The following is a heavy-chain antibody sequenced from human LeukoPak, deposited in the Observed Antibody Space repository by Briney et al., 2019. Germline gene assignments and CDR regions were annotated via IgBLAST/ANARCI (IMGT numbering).Heavy chain of an antibody. V-gene: IGHV3-21*01. J-gene: IGHJ6*03. D-gene: IGHD5-12*01. Sequence: GGSLRLSCAASGFTFSNAWMSWVRQAPGKGLEWVSSISSSSSYIYYADSVKGRFTISRDNAKNSLYLQMNSLRAEDTAVYYCARDRSVATNYYYYTDVWGKGTTVTVSS. CDR2: ISSSSSYI. CDR1: GFTFSNAW. CDR3: ARDRSVATNYYYYTDV.